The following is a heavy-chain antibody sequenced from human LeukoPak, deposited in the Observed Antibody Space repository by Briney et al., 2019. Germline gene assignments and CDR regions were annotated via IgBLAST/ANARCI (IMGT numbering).Heavy chain of an antibody. J-gene: IGHJ4*02. V-gene: IGHV3-7*01. D-gene: IGHD3-9*01. CDR2: IKQDGSEK. CDR1: GFTFSSYW. Sequence: GGSLRLSCAAPGFTFSSYWMSWVRQAPGKGLEWVANIKQDGSEKYYVDSVKGRFTISRDNAKNSLYLQMNSLRAEDTAVYYCARVRVLRYFDWLDYFDYWGQGTLVTVSS. CDR3: ARVRVLRYFDWLDYFDY.